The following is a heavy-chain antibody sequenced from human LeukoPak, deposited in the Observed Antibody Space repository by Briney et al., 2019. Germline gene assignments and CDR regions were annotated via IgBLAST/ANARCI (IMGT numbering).Heavy chain of an antibody. J-gene: IGHJ5*02. CDR1: GFTFSSYA. Sequence: GGSLRLSCAASGFTFSSYAMSWFRQAPGKGLEWVSAISGSGGSTYYADSVKGRFTISRDNSKNTLYLQMNSLRAEDTAVYYCAKDRGVVVPAAIGPWGQGTLVTVSS. CDR2: ISGSGGST. CDR3: AKDRGVVVPAAIGP. V-gene: IGHV3-23*01. D-gene: IGHD2-2*02.